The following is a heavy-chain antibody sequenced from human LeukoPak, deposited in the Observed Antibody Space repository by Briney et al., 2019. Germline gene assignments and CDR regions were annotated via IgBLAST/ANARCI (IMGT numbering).Heavy chain of an antibody. Sequence: QPGGSLRLSCAASGFTFSSYGMHWVRQAPGKGLEWVAVISYDGSNKYYADSVKGRFTISRDNSKNTLYLQMNSLRAEDTAVYYCAKYSSSWYVGYYFDYWGQGTLVTVSS. V-gene: IGHV3-30*18. CDR3: AKYSSSWYVGYYFDY. J-gene: IGHJ4*02. CDR1: GFTFSSYG. CDR2: ISYDGSNK. D-gene: IGHD6-13*01.